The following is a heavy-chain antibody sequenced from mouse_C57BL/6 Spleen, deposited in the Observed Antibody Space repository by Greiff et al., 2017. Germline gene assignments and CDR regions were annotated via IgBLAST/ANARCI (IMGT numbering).Heavy chain of an antibody. CDR3: ARHEDRTGSAWFAY. CDR2: FYPGSGSI. Sequence: VQGVESGAELVKPGASVKLSCKASGYTFTEYTIHWVKQRSGQGLEWIGWFYPGSGSIKYNEKFKDKAPLTADKSSSTVYMELSRLTSEDSAVYFCARHEDRTGSAWFAYWGQGTLVTVSA. J-gene: IGHJ3*01. CDR1: GYTFTEYT. V-gene: IGHV1-62-2*01. D-gene: IGHD4-1*01.